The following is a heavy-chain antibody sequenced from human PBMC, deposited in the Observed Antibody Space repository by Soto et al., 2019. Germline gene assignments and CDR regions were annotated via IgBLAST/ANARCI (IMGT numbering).Heavy chain of an antibody. CDR3: ARDKLATQALYYYYYYGMDV. J-gene: IGHJ6*02. V-gene: IGHV1-18*01. CDR1: GYTFTSYG. CDR2: ISAYNGNT. Sequence: QVQLVQSGAEVKKPGASVKVSYKASGYTFTSYGISWVRQAPGQGLEWMGWISAYNGNTNYAQKLQGRVTMTTDTSTSTAYMELRSLRSDDTAVYYCARDKLATQALYYYYYYGMDVWGQGTTVTVSS. D-gene: IGHD5-12*01.